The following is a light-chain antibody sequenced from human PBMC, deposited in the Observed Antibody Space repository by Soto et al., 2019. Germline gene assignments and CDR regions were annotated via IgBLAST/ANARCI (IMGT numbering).Light chain of an antibody. CDR2: SNN. CDR3: AAWYDSLNAVV. J-gene: IGLJ2*01. CDR1: SSNIGSNT. V-gene: IGLV1-44*01. Sequence: QSVLTQPPSASGTPGQRVTISCSGSSSNIGSNTVNWYQQLPGTAPKLLIYSNNQRPSGVPDRFSGSKSGTSASLAISGRQSEDEADDYCAAWYDSLNAVVFGGGTQLTVL.